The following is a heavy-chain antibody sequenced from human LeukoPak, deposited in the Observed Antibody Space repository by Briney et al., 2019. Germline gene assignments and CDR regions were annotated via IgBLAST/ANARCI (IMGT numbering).Heavy chain of an antibody. D-gene: IGHD2-8*01. J-gene: IGHJ4*02. V-gene: IGHV1-18*01. Sequence: ASVKVSCKASGYTFTSYGISWVRQAPGQGLEWMGWINAYNGNTNYAQKLQGRVTMTTDTSTSTAYMELRSLRSDDTAVYYCARDPGCTNGVCLEGDFDYWGQGTLVTVSS. CDR1: GYTFTSYG. CDR2: INAYNGNT. CDR3: ARDPGCTNGVCLEGDFDY.